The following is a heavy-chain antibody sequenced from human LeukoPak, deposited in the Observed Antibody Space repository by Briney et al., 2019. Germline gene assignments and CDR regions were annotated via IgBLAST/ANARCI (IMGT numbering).Heavy chain of an antibody. CDR3: ARDGAVAAVFDY. J-gene: IGHJ4*02. V-gene: IGHV1-18*01. D-gene: IGHD6-19*01. CDR1: GYTFTTYG. Sequence: ASVKVSCKASGYTFTTYGVTWVRQAPGQGLERMGWISPYNGDTNYAQNLQGRVTLTTDTSTSTAYMELRSLRSDDTAVYYCARDGAVAAVFDYWGQGTLVTVSS. CDR2: ISPYNGDT.